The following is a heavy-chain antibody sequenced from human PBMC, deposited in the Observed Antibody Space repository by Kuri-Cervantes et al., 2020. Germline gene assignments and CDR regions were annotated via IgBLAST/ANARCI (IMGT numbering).Heavy chain of an antibody. Sequence: GSLRLSCTVSGGSISSSSYYWGWIRQPPGKGLEWIGSIYYSGSTYYNPSLKSRVTISVDTSKNQFSLKLSSVTAADTAVYYCARGVGIWGQGTMVTVSS. V-gene: IGHV4-39*07. CDR2: IYYSGST. CDR1: GGSISSSSYY. CDR3: ARGVGI. J-gene: IGHJ3*02. D-gene: IGHD1-26*01.